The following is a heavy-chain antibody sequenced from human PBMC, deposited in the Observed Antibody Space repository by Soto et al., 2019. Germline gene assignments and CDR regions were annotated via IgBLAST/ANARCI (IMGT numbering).Heavy chain of an antibody. CDR3: ARRKERSGPNYFDY. Sequence: QVQLVQSGAEVKKPGASVKVSCKASGYTFTTYDINWVRQAPGQGLEWMGWMNPYTGKAGYAQKFQGRVTMTRDNSISTDYMELSGLRSEDTAVYYCARRKERSGPNYFDYWGQGTLVTVSS. V-gene: IGHV1-8*01. J-gene: IGHJ4*02. CDR2: MNPYTGKA. CDR1: GYTFTTYD. D-gene: IGHD6-25*01.